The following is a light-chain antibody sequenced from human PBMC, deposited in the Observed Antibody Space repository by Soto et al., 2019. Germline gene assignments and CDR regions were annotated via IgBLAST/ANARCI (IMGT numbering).Light chain of an antibody. Sequence: EIVLTQSPGTLSLSPGERATLSCRASQSVSSSYLAWYQQKPGQAPRQLIYGASSRATVIPDRFSGSGSGTDFTLTITRLEPEDFAVYYCQQYRTSFGGGTRVDIK. J-gene: IGKJ4*01. CDR1: QSVSSSY. CDR2: GAS. V-gene: IGKV3-20*01. CDR3: QQYRTS.